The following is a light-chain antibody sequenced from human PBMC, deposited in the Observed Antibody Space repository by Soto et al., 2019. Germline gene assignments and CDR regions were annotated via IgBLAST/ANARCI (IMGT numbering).Light chain of an antibody. J-gene: IGKJ4*02. CDR2: AAS. CDR1: QGISDY. V-gene: IGKV1-27*01. CDR3: QKYDSAPST. Sequence: DIQMTQSPASLSASVGDRVTITCRASQGISDYLAWYQQKPGKVPKLLIYAASTLHSGVPSRFSGSGSGTDFTLTISSLQPEDVATYYCQKYDSAPSTFGRGTKVQIK.